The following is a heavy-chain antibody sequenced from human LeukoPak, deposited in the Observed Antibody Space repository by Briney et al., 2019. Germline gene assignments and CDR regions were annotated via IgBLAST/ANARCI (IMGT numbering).Heavy chain of an antibody. Sequence: SETLSLTCAVSGGSISSGGYSWSWIRQPPGKGLEWIGYIYYSGSTNYNPSLKSRVTISVDTSKNQFSLKLSSVTAADTAVYYCASGSGKYRTVDYWGQGTLVTVSS. J-gene: IGHJ4*02. CDR3: ASGSGKYRTVDY. CDR2: IYYSGST. V-gene: IGHV4-61*08. CDR1: GGSISSGGYS. D-gene: IGHD1-1*01.